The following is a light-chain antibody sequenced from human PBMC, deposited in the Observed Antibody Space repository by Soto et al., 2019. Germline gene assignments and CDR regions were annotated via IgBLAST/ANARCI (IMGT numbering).Light chain of an antibody. Sequence: SALTQPASVSGSPGQSITLSCTGTSSDVGGYNYVSWYQQHPGKAPKLMIYDVSNRPSGVSNRFSGSKSGNTASLTISGLQAEDEADYYCSSYTSSSTHYVFGTGTKLTVL. V-gene: IGLV2-14*01. CDR1: SSDVGGYNY. CDR3: SSYTSSSTHYV. J-gene: IGLJ1*01. CDR2: DVS.